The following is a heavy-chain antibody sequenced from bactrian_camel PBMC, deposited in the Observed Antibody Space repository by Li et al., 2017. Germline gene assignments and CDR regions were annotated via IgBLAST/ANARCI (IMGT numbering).Heavy chain of an antibody. CDR2: SSSGALSL. Sequence: TGWFRQAPGKELEWVSSSSSGALSLVYADSVKGRFTISRGNAKNTVYLLMNSLKPEDTATYYCAGDPAASIRSCTGGSFSGRYRGQGTQVTVS. D-gene: IGHD3*01. J-gene: IGHJ4*01. V-gene: IGHV3S40*01. CDR3: AGDPAASIRSCTGGSFSGRY.